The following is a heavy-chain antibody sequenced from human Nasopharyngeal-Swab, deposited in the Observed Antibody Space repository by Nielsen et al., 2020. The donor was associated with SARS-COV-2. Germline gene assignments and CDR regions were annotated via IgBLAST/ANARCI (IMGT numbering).Heavy chain of an antibody. CDR1: GGSFSGYY. V-gene: IGHV4-34*01. Sequence: SETLSLTCAVSGGSFSGYYWSWIRQPPGKGLEWIGEINHSGSTNYNPSLKSRVTISVDTSKNQFSLKLSSVTAADTAVYYCARHYYDSSGYYQRWYFDLWGRGTLVTVSS. CDR2: INHSGST. J-gene: IGHJ2*01. CDR3: ARHYYDSSGYYQRWYFDL. D-gene: IGHD3-22*01.